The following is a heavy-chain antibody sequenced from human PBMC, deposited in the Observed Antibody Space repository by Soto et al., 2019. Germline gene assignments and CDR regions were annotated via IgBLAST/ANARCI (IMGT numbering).Heavy chain of an antibody. D-gene: IGHD2-2*02. CDR2: IIPIFNST. V-gene: IGHV1-69*06. Sequence: ASVKVSCKASGGTFSSYAISWVRQAPGQGLEWMGGIIPIFNSTKYAQSFQGRVTITADKSTSTASLELSSLRSDDTAVYYCAREGRGKKAGYNGLVSLGYWGQGTLVTVSS. CDR1: GGTFSSYA. CDR3: AREGRGKKAGYNGLVSLGY. J-gene: IGHJ4*02.